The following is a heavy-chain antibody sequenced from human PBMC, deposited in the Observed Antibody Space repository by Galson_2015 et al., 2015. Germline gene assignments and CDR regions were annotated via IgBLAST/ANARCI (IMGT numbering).Heavy chain of an antibody. CDR1: GFTFSSYA. J-gene: IGHJ4*02. V-gene: IGHV3-23*01. CDR2: ISGSGGST. CDR3: AKAQRPRGRDYFDF. Sequence: SLRLSCAASGFTFSSYAMTWVRQAPGKGLEWVSGISGSGGSTYYADSVKGRFTISRDNSKNTLYLQMNSLRAEDTALYYCAKAQRPRGRDYFDFWGQGTLVTVSS.